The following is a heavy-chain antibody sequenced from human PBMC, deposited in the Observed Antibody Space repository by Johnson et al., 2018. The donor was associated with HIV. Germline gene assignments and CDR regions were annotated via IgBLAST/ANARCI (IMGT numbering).Heavy chain of an antibody. D-gene: IGHD2-2*01. V-gene: IGHV3-7*01. CDR3: ARGIVVVPAADAFDI. CDR2: IKKDGSEK. J-gene: IGHJ3*02. Sequence: VQLVESGGGLVQPGGSLRLSCAASGFTFSSYWMSWVRQAPGKGLEWVANIKKDGSEKYYVDSVKGRFTISRDNAKNSLYLQMNSLRAEDTAVYYCARGIVVVPAADAFDIWGQGTMVTVSS. CDR1: GFTFSSYW.